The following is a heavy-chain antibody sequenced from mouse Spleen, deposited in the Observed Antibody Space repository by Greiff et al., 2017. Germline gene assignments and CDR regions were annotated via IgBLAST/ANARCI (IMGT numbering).Heavy chain of an antibody. CDR2: ISYDGSN. V-gene: IGHV3-6*01. J-gene: IGHJ3*01. CDR3: ARDGGAWFAY. Sequence: ESGPGLVKPSQSLSLTCSVTGYSITSGYYWNWIRQFPGNKLEWMGYISYDGSNNYNPSLKNRISITRDTSKNQFFLKLNSVTTEDTATYYCARDGGAWFAYWGQGTLVTVSA. CDR1: GYSITSGYY.